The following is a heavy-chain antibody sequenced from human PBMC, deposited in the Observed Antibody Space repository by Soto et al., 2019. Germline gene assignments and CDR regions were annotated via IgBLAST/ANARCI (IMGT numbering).Heavy chain of an antibody. J-gene: IGHJ4*02. CDR2: INHSGST. CDR3: ARDDYPRNFDY. D-gene: IGHD4-17*01. CDR1: GGSFSGYY. V-gene: IGHV4-34*01. Sequence: TLSLTCAVYGGSFSGYYWSWIRQPPGKGLEWIGEINHSGSTNYNPSLKSRVTIPVDTSKNQFSLKLSSVTAADTAVYYCARDDYPRNFDYWGQGTLVTVSS.